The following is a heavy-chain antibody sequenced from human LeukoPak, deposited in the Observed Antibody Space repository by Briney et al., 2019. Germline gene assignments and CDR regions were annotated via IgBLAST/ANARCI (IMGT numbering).Heavy chain of an antibody. V-gene: IGHV4-30-4*01. CDR3: ARDCSGGSCYGAFDI. D-gene: IGHD2-15*01. CDR1: GASIRSGDYY. Sequence: PSETLSLTCSVSGASIRSGDYYWSWIRQPPGKGLEWIGYIYDSGSTYYNPSLKSRITISVDTSENRFSLKLSSVTATDTAVYYCARDCSGGSCYGAFDIWGQGTMVTVSS. CDR2: IYDSGST. J-gene: IGHJ3*02.